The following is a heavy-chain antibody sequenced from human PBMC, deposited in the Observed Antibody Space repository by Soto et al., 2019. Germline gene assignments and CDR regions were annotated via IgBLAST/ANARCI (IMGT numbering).Heavy chain of an antibody. CDR2: IYSGGST. J-gene: IGHJ4*02. D-gene: IGHD6-6*01. CDR3: ASTLAARRLFSGYFDY. V-gene: IGHV3-53*01. Sequence: GGSLRFSCAASGFTVSSNYMSWVRQAPGRGLEWVSVIYSGGSTYYADSVKGRFTISRDNSKNTLYLQMNSLRAEDTAVYYCASTLAARRLFSGYFDYWGQGTLVTVSS. CDR1: GFTVSSNY.